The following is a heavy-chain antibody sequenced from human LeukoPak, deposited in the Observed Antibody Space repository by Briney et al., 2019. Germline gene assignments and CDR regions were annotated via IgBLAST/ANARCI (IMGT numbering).Heavy chain of an antibody. CDR2: IIPIFGTA. Sequence: SVKVSCKASGGTFGSYAISWVRQAPGQGLEWMGGIIPIFGTANYAQKFQGRVTITTDESTSTAYMELRSLRSDDTAVYYCARDRYYYGSGSYYNVIYYMDVWGKGTTVTVSS. CDR1: GGTFGSYA. J-gene: IGHJ6*03. V-gene: IGHV1-69*05. CDR3: ARDRYYYGSGSYYNVIYYMDV. D-gene: IGHD3-10*01.